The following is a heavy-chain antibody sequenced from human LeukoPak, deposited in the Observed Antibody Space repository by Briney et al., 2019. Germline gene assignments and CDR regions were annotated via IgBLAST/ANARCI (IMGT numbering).Heavy chain of an antibody. J-gene: IGHJ4*02. Sequence: ASVKVSCKVSGYTFTDYYMHWLQQAPGKGLEWMGLVDPEDGETVYAEKFQGRVTITADTSTDTAYMELSSLRSEDTAVYYCATRDSSSPIDYWGQGTLVTVSS. CDR3: ATRDSSSPIDY. D-gene: IGHD6-13*01. CDR1: GYTFTDYY. CDR2: VDPEDGET. V-gene: IGHV1-69-2*01.